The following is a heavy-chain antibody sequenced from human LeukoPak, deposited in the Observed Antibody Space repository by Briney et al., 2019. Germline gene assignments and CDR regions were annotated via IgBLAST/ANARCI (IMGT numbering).Heavy chain of an antibody. CDR2: IIPIFGTA. V-gene: IGHV1-69*13. Sequence: SVKVSCKASGGTFSSYAISWVRQAPGQGLEWMGGIIPIFGTANYAQKFQGRVTITADESTSTAYMELSSLRSEDTAVYYCARDTGEVDGGWYVGDYYYYYGMDVWGQGTTVTVSS. CDR1: GGTFSSYA. J-gene: IGHJ6*02. CDR3: ARDTGEVDGGWYVGDYYYYYGMDV. D-gene: IGHD6-19*01.